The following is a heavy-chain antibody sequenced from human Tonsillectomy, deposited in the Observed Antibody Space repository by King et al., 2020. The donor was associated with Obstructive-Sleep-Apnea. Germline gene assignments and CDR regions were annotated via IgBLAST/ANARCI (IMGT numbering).Heavy chain of an antibody. V-gene: IGHV5-51*01. Sequence: VQLVQSGAEVKKPGESLKISCKASGYSFTTYWIGWVRQMPGKGLEWMGIIYPGDSDTKCSPSFQGQVTISADKSITTAYLQWSSLKASDTAMYYCARGIIDTDDTFNIWGQGTMVTVSS. D-gene: IGHD1-14*01. CDR1: GYSFTTYW. J-gene: IGHJ3*02. CDR3: ARGIIDTDDTFNI. CDR2: IYPGDSDT.